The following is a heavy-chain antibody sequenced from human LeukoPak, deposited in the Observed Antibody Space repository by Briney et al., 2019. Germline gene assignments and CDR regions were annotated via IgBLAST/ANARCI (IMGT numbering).Heavy chain of an antibody. CDR2: ISSSSSYI. CDR3: AKDASGSYLVDY. J-gene: IGHJ4*02. D-gene: IGHD1-26*01. V-gene: IGHV3-21*04. CDR1: GFTFSSYS. Sequence: PGGSLRLSCAASGFTFSSYSMNWVRQAPGKGLEWVSSISSSSSYIYYADSVKGRFTISRDNSKNTLYLQMNSLRAEDTAVYYCAKDASGSYLVDYWGQGTLVTVSS.